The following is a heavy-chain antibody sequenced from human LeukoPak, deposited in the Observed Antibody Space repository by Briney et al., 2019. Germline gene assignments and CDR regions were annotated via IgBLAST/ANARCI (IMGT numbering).Heavy chain of an antibody. D-gene: IGHD5-18*01. CDR2: IKQDGSEK. CDR3: AKVGGQLWFPGAYYYMDV. J-gene: IGHJ6*03. V-gene: IGHV3-7*03. Sequence: PGGSLRLSCAASGFTFSSYWMSWVRQAPGKGLEWVANIKQDGSEKYYVDSVKGRFTIPRDNAKNTLYLQMNSLRAEDTAVYYCAKVGGQLWFPGAYYYMDVWGKGTTVTISS. CDR1: GFTFSSYW.